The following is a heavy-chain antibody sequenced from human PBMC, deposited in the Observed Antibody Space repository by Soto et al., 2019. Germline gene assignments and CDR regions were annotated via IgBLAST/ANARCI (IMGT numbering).Heavy chain of an antibody. V-gene: IGHV5-51*01. CDR1: GYSFTSYW. CDR2: ILPADSDT. CDR3: ARFSGSYSNYFDY. Sequence: GESLKISCKGSGYSFTSYWSGWVRQMPGKGLEWMGIILPADSDTRYSPSFQGQVTISADKSISTAYLQWSSLKASDTAMYYCARFSGSYSNYFDYWGQGTLVTVSS. J-gene: IGHJ4*02. D-gene: IGHD3-10*01.